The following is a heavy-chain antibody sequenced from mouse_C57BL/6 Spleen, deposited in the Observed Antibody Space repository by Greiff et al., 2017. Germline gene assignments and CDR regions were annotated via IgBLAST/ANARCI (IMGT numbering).Heavy chain of an antibody. CDR2: IHPNSGST. J-gene: IGHJ1*03. Sequence: VHLVESGAELVKPGASVKLSCKASGYTFTSYWMHWVKQRPGQGLEWIGMIHPNSGSTNYNEKFKSKATLTVDKSSSTAYMQLSSLTSEDSAVYYCARSDYYGSPPYWYFDVWGTGTTVTVSS. D-gene: IGHD1-1*01. CDR1: GYTFTSYW. V-gene: IGHV1-64*01. CDR3: ARSDYYGSPPYWYFDV.